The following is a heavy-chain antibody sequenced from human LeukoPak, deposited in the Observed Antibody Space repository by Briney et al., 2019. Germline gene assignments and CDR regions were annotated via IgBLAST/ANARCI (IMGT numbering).Heavy chain of an antibody. J-gene: IGHJ4*02. V-gene: IGHV3-48*04. CDR1: GFTFSSYS. CDR2: ISTGSSAI. CDR3: ASGRRYFDY. Sequence: GGSLRLSCAASGFTFSSYSMTWVRQAPGKGLEWVSYISTGSSAIYYADSVKGRFTISRDNVKNSLYLQMNSLRAEDTAVYYCASGRRYFDYWGQGTLVTVSS. D-gene: IGHD1-14*01.